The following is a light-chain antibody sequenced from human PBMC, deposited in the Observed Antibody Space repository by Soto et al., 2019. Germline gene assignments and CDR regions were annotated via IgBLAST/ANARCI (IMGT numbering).Light chain of an antibody. CDR3: QQYNSYGT. Sequence: DIHMTQSPSSLSASVGDRVTITCRASQSISSFLNWYQQKPGKAPHLLIYAASSLRYGVPSRFRGSESGTEFTLTISSLQPDDFATYYCQQYNSYGTFGQGTKVDIK. CDR1: QSISSF. CDR2: AAS. J-gene: IGKJ1*01. V-gene: IGKV1-39*01.